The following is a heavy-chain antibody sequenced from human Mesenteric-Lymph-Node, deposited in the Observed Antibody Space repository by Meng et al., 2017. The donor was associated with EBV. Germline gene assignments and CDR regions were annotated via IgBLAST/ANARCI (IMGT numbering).Heavy chain of an antibody. V-gene: IGHV4-30-2*01. Sequence: QLQLQESGSGLVRPSQTLSLTCAVSGGSIISGGYSWSWIRQAPGKGLEWIGFIYHSGTTYLNPSLRSRVNLSVDTSKNQFSLNLRSVSAADMAIYYCARSAGGDYFDYWGQGTLVTVSS. D-gene: IGHD1-26*01. CDR1: GGSIISGGYS. CDR2: IYHSGTT. J-gene: IGHJ4*02. CDR3: ARSAGGDYFDY.